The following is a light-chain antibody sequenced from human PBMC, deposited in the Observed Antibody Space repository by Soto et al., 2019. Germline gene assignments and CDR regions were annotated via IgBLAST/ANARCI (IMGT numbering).Light chain of an antibody. CDR3: QQYGSSPPRIT. Sequence: EIVVTQSPGTLSLSPGERATLSCRASQSVSSSYLAWYQQKPGQAPRLLIYGASSRATGIPDRFSGSGSGTDFTLTISRREPEDFAVYSCQQYGSSPPRITFGQGTRLEIK. CDR1: QSVSSSY. V-gene: IGKV3-20*01. CDR2: GAS. J-gene: IGKJ5*01.